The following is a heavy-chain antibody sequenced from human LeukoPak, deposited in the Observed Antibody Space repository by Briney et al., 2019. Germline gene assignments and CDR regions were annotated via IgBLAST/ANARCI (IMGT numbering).Heavy chain of an antibody. Sequence: SETLSLTCTVSGGSISGYYWSWIRQPPGKGLEWIGYIYYSGSTNYNPSLKSRVTISVDTSKNQFSLKLSSVTAADTAVYYCARVFAGYYYDSSGYYGYWFDPWGQGTLVTVSS. D-gene: IGHD3-22*01. V-gene: IGHV4-59*01. CDR3: ARVFAGYYYDSSGYYGYWFDP. CDR2: IYYSGST. J-gene: IGHJ5*02. CDR1: GGSISGYY.